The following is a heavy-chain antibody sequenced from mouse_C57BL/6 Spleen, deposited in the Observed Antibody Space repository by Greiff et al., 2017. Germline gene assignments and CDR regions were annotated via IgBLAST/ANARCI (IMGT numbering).Heavy chain of an antibody. D-gene: IGHD2-4*01. J-gene: IGHJ3*01. V-gene: IGHV1-55*01. Sequence: QVQLQQPGAELVKPGASVKMSCKASGYTFPSYWITWVKQRPGHGLEWIGDIYPGSGSTNYNEKFKSKATLTVDTSSSTSYMQLSSLTSEDSAVYYCARGSDYDEGAWFAYWGQGTLVTVSA. CDR1: GYTFPSYW. CDR2: IYPGSGST. CDR3: ARGSDYDEGAWFAY.